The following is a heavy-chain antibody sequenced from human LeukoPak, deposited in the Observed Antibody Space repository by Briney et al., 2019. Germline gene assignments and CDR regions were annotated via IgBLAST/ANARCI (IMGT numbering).Heavy chain of an antibody. CDR2: FDPEDGET. CDR1: GYTLTELS. J-gene: IGHJ4*02. V-gene: IGHV1-24*01. Sequence: ASVKVSCKVSGYTLTELSMHWVRQAPGKGLEWMGGFDPEDGETIYAQKFQGRVTMTEDTSTDTAYMELSSLRSEDTAVYYCATGYYGSGRKGYYFDYWGQGTLVTVSS. D-gene: IGHD3-10*01. CDR3: ATGYYGSGRKGYYFDY.